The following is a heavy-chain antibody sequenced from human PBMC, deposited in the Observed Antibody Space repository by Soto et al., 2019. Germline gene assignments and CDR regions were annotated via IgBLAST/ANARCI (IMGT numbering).Heavy chain of an antibody. J-gene: IGHJ5*02. CDR2: IYYSGST. D-gene: IGHD3-10*01. CDR3: ASLLWFGELSSLA. V-gene: IGHV4-39*01. Sequence: QLQLQESGPGLVKPSETLSLTCTVSGGSISSSSYYWGWIRQPPGKGLEWIGSIYYSGSTYYNPSLNRRVTLSVDTSKNQFSLQLSSVTAADTAVYYCASLLWFGELSSLAWGQGTLVTVSS. CDR1: GGSISSSSYY.